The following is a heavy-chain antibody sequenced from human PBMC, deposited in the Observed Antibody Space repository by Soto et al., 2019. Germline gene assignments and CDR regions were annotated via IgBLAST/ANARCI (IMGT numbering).Heavy chain of an antibody. D-gene: IGHD1-26*01. V-gene: IGHV5-10-1*01. CDR2: IDPSDSYT. CDR1: GYSFTSYW. CDR3: ARREEGDAFDI. Sequence: PXDSLTISCKGSGYSFTSYWISLVRQMPGKGVEWMGRIDPSDSYTNYSPSFQGHVTISADKSISTAYLQWSSLKASDTAMYYCARREEGDAFDIWGQGTMVTVSS. J-gene: IGHJ3*02.